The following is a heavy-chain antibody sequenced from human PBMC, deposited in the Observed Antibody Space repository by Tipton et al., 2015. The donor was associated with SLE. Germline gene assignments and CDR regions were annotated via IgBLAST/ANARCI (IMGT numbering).Heavy chain of an antibody. V-gene: IGHV4-31*03. D-gene: IGHD5-12*01. J-gene: IGHJ4*02. CDR3: ARGGVGGYDYFDF. CDR1: GDSIRSGYYY. CDR2: TSKSGST. Sequence: TLSLTCTVSGDSIRSGYYYWSWIRQPAGKGLEWIGYTSKSGSTYYTPSLKSRVTISVDTSKNQFSLKLTSVTAADTAVYYCARGGVGGYDYFDFWGQGTLVTVSS.